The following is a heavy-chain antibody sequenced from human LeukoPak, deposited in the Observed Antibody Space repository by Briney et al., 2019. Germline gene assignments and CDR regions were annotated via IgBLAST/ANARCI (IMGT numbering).Heavy chain of an antibody. D-gene: IGHD2-15*01. CDR1: GGSFSGYY. V-gene: IGHV4-34*01. J-gene: IGHJ5*02. CDR2: INHSGST. CDR3: ARGFRGSWNNWFDP. Sequence: SETLSLTCAVYGGSFSGYYWSWIRQPPGKGPEWIGEINHSGSTNYNPSLKSRVTISVDTSKNQFSLKLSSVTAADTAVYYCARGFRGSWNNWFDPWGQGTLVTVSS.